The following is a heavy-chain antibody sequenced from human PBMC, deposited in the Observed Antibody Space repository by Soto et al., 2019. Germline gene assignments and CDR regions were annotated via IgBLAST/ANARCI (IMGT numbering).Heavy chain of an antibody. V-gene: IGHV3-64*01. CDR2: ISSNGGST. CDR3: ARGGRGYEFAY. Sequence: EVQLVESGGGLVQPGGSLRLSCAASGFTFSSYAMHWVRQAPGKGLEYVSAISSNGGSTDYANSVKGRFTISRDNSKNTLYLQMGSLRAEDMAVYYCARGGRGYEFAYWGQGTLVAVSS. CDR1: GFTFSSYA. D-gene: IGHD5-12*01. J-gene: IGHJ4*02.